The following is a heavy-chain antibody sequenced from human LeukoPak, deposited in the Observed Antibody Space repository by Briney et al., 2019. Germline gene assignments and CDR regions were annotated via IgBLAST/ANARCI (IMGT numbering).Heavy chain of an antibody. CDR2: IYYSGST. D-gene: IGHD4-11*01. Sequence: SETLSLTCTVSGGSISSYYWGWIRQPPGKGLEWIGSIYYSGSTYYNPSLKSRVTISVDTSKNQFSLKLSSVTAADTAVYYCARTVPTPANWLDPWGQGTLVTVSS. J-gene: IGHJ5*02. V-gene: IGHV4-39*01. CDR3: ARTVPTPANWLDP. CDR1: GGSISSYY.